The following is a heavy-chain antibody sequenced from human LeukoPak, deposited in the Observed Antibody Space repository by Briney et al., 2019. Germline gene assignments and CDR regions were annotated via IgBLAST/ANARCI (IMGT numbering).Heavy chain of an antibody. D-gene: IGHD3-10*01. V-gene: IGHV4-30-2*01. CDR3: AGIITMVRGLLDY. Sequence: SETLSLTCAVSGGSISSGGYSWSWIRQAPGKGLEWIGYIYHSGSIYYNPSLKSRVTISVDRSKNQFSLKLSSVTAADTAVYYCAGIITMVRGLLDYWGQGTLVTVSS. J-gene: IGHJ4*02. CDR1: GGSISSGGYS. CDR2: IYHSGSI.